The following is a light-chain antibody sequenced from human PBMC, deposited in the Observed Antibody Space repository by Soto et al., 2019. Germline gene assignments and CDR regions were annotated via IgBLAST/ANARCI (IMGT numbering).Light chain of an antibody. CDR2: GAF. J-gene: IGKJ4*01. Sequence: EIVMTQSPASLSVSPGERATLSCRASQSVSTNLAWYQQKVGQAPRRLIYGAFTRATGIPARFSGGGSGTEFTLTIDSLQSEDFAVYYCQQYNDWLELTFGGGTKVEIK. V-gene: IGKV3-15*01. CDR1: QSVSTN. CDR3: QQYNDWLELT.